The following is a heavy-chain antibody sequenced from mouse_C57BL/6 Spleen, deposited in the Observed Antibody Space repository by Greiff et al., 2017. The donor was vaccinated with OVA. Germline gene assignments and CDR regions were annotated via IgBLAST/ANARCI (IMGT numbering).Heavy chain of an antibody. CDR2: ISSGGDYI. Sequence: EVQLLESGEGLVKPGGSLKLSCAASGFTFSSYAMSWVRQTPEQRLEWVAYISSGGDYIYYADTVKGRFTISRDNARNTLYLQMSSLKSEDTAMYYYTRERGFFDYWGQGTTLTVSS. V-gene: IGHV5-9-1*02. CDR1: GFTFSSYA. CDR3: TRERGFFDY. J-gene: IGHJ2*01.